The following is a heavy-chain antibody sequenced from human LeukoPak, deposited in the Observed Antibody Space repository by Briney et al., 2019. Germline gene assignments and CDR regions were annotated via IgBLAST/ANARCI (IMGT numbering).Heavy chain of an antibody. Sequence: PGGSLTLSCATSGFTFSHYGMHWARQAPAKGLEWVAVIWSDGTDKYYGDSVKGRLTISRDNSKSTVYLQMNSLRVEDTAVYYCAKDAQRGFDFSNSLESWGQGTLVTVSS. CDR2: IWSDGTDK. CDR3: AKDAQRGFDFSNSLES. CDR1: GFTFSHYG. V-gene: IGHV3-33*06. J-gene: IGHJ4*02. D-gene: IGHD4-11*01.